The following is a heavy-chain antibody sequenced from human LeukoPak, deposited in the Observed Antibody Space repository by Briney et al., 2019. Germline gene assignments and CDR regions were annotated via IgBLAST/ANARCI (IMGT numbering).Heavy chain of an antibody. CDR2: VNSNSGAT. D-gene: IGHD2-15*01. CDR3: ARANRAVAGDYYYWYMDV. Sequence: GASVKVSCKASGYTFTDYYMHWVRQAPGQGLEWMGWVNSNSGATDYAQKFQGRVTMTRDTSISTAYMDLSRLRSDDTAVYYCARANRAVAGDYYYWYMDVWGKGTTVIVS. J-gene: IGHJ6*03. V-gene: IGHV1-2*02. CDR1: GYTFTDYY.